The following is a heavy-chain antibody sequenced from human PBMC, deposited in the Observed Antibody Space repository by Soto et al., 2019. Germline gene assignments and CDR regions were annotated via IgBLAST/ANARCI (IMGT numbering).Heavy chain of an antibody. CDR2: INHSGST. CDR3: ARFPGGDNLPQQGDYGMDF. D-gene: IGHD2-21*02. J-gene: IGHJ6*02. V-gene: IGHV4-34*01. Sequence: PSETLSLTCAVCGGSFSGYYWSWIRQPPGKGLEWIGEINHSGSTNYNPSLKSRVTISVDTSKNQFSLKLSSVTAADTAVYYCARFPGGDNLPQQGDYGMDFWGQGTTVTVSS. CDR1: GGSFSGYY.